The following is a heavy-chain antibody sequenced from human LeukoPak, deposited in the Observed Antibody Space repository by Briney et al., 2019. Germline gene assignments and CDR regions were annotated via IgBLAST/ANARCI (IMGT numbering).Heavy chain of an antibody. D-gene: IGHD3-10*01. J-gene: IGHJ4*02. CDR3: TTVIRVGSTMVRGVIL. Sequence: PGGSLRLSCSASGFTFSNAWMSWVRQAPGKGLEWVGRIKSKTDGGTTDYAAPVKGRFTISRDDSKNTLYLQLNSLKTEDTAVYYCTTVIRVGSTMVRGVILWGQGTLVTVSS. V-gene: IGHV3-15*01. CDR1: GFTFSNAW. CDR2: IKSKTDGGTT.